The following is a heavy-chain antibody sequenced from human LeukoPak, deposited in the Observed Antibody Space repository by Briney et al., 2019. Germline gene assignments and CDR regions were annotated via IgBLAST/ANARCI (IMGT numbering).Heavy chain of an antibody. V-gene: IGHV3-21*01. CDR2: ISSSSSYI. CDR3: ARVVYYDSSGYYDEYYYMDV. CDR1: GFTFSSYS. Sequence: GGSLRLSCAASGFTFSSYSMNWVRQAPGKGLEWVSSISSSSSYIYYADSVKGRFTISRDNAKNSLYLQMNSLRAEDTAVYYCARVVYYDSSGYYDEYYYMDVWGQGTLVTVSS. J-gene: IGHJ6*03. D-gene: IGHD3-22*01.